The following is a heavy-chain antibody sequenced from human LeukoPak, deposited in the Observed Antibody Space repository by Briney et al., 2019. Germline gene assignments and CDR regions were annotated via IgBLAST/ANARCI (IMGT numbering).Heavy chain of an antibody. CDR2: ISWNSGSI. CDR3: AKAVASWDQLLFLVDY. V-gene: IGHV3-9*01. J-gene: IGHJ4*02. Sequence: GGSLRLSCAASGFTFDDYAMHWVRQAPGKGLEWVSGISWNSGSIGYADSVKGRFTISRDNAKNSLYLQMNSLRAEDTALYYCAKAVASWDQLLFLVDYWGQGTLVTVSS. D-gene: IGHD2-2*01. CDR1: GFTFDDYA.